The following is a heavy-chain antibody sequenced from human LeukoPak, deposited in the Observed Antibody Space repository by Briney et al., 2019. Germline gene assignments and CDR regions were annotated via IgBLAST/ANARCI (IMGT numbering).Heavy chain of an antibody. J-gene: IGHJ4*02. CDR1: GGSFSGYY. V-gene: IGHV4-34*01. Sequence: SETLSLTCAVYGGSFSGYYWSWIRQPPGKGLEWIGEINHSGSTNYNPSLKSRVTISVDTSKNQFSLKLSSVTAADTAVYYCARGKRHYDILTGYYPLTLFDYWGQGTLVTVSS. CDR2: INHSGST. D-gene: IGHD3-9*01. CDR3: ARGKRHYDILTGYYPLTLFDY.